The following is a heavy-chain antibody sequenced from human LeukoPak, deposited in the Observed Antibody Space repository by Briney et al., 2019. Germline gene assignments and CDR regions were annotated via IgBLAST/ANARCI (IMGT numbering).Heavy chain of an antibody. CDR2: IKSKTAGGTT. V-gene: IGHV3-15*01. D-gene: IGHD6-19*01. CDR3: TTDRGIAVRPLFDY. J-gene: IGHJ4*02. Sequence: GGSLRLSCATSGLTFTSAWMGWVRQAPGKGLEWVGRIKSKTAGGTTDYAAPVKGRFTISTDDSKNTLFLQMNSLKTEDTALYYCTTDRGIAVRPLFDYWGQGTLVTVSS. CDR1: GLTFTSAW.